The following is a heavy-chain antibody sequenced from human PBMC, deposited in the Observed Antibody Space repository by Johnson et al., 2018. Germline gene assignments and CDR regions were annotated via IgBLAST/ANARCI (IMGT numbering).Heavy chain of an antibody. Sequence: EVQLVESGGGLVQPGGSLRLSCAASGFTFSSYWMHWVRQAPGKGLVWVSRINSDGSSTNYADSVKGRFTISRDNAKNTLYLQMNSLRAEDTALYYCARTNWPDAFDIWGQGTVVTVSS. J-gene: IGHJ3*02. CDR1: GFTFSSYW. CDR2: INSDGSST. CDR3: ARTNWPDAFDI. V-gene: IGHV3-74*02.